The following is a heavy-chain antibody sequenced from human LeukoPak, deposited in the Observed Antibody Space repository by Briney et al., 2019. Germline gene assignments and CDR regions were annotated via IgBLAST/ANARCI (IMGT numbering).Heavy chain of an antibody. J-gene: IGHJ4*02. D-gene: IGHD2-15*01. CDR3: ARDLYCSGGSCYSD. V-gene: IGHV1-69*05. Sequence: SVKVSCKASGGTFSSYAISWVRQAPGQGLEWMGRIIPIFGTANYAQKFQGRVTITTEESTSTAYMELSSLRSEDTAVYYCARDLYCSGGSCYSDWGQGTLVTVSS. CDR1: GGTFSSYA. CDR2: IIPIFGTA.